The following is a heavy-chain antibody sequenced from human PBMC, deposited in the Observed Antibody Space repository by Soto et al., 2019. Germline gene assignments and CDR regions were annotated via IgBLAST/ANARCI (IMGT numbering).Heavy chain of an antibody. J-gene: IGHJ6*02. CDR3: ARVRITIFGVVIRLNYGMDV. CDR1: CGSFSGYY. Sequence: SEPLSLTFAVYCGSFSGYYWSWIRQPPGKGLEWIGEINHSGSTNYNPSLKSRVTISVDTSKNQFSLKLSSVTAADTAVYYCARVRITIFGVVIRLNYGMDVWGQGTTVNVSS. D-gene: IGHD3-3*01. V-gene: IGHV4-34*01. CDR2: INHSGST.